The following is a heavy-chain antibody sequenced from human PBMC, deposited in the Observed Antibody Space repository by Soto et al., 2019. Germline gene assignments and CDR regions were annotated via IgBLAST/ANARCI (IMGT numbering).Heavy chain of an antibody. V-gene: IGHV3-30-3*01. CDR1: GFTFSSYA. Sequence: GGSLRLSCAASGFTFSSYAMHWVRQAPGKGLEWVAVISYDGSNKYYADSVKGRFTISRDNSKNTLYLQMNSLRAEDTAVYYCARDYGGNSERDYWGQGTLVTVSS. CDR2: ISYDGSNK. CDR3: ARDYGGNSERDY. J-gene: IGHJ4*02. D-gene: IGHD4-17*01.